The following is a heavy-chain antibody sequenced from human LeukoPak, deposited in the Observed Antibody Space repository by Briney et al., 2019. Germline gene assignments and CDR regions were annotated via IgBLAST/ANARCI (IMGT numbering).Heavy chain of an antibody. V-gene: IGHV3-21*01. CDR1: GFTFSSYS. D-gene: IGHD1-26*01. J-gene: IGHJ4*02. CDR2: ISSSSSYI. Sequence: GGSLRLSCAASGFTFSSYSMNWVRQAPGKGLEWVSSISSSSSYIYYADSVKGRFTISRDNAKNSLYLQMNGLRAEDTAVYYCARDYGSYSDFDYWGQGTLVTVSS. CDR3: ARDYGSYSDFDY.